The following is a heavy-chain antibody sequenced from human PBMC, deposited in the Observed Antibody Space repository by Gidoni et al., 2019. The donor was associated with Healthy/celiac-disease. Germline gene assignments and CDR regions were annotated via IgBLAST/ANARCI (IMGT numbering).Heavy chain of an antibody. CDR1: GYTFTSYA. J-gene: IGHJ5*02. Sequence: QVQLVQSGAEVKKPGASVNVSCKASGYTFTSYAMHWVRQSPGQRLEWMGWINAGNGNTKYSPKFQGRVTITRDTSASTAYMELSSLRSEDTAVYYCARDRVSGAAGTTNTNWFDPWGQGTLVTVSS. CDR3: ARDRVSGAAGTTNTNWFDP. V-gene: IGHV1-3*01. CDR2: INAGNGNT. D-gene: IGHD6-13*01.